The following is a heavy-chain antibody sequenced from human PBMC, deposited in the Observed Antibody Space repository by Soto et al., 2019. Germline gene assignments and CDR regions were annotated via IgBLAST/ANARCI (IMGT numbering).Heavy chain of an antibody. D-gene: IGHD2-15*01. CDR2: IYYSGST. CDR3: ARHRPYSTPFYFAY. Sequence: PSETLSLTCTVSAGSISSYYWSWIRQPPGRGLEWIGYIYYSGSTNYNPSLKSRVTISVDTSKNQFSLKLSSVTAADTAVYYCARHRPYSTPFYFAYWGQGTQVTVSS. V-gene: IGHV4-59*08. CDR1: AGSISSYY. J-gene: IGHJ4*02.